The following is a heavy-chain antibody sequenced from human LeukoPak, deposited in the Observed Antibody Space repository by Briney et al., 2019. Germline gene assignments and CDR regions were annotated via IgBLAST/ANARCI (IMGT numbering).Heavy chain of an antibody. V-gene: IGHV1-69*13. CDR1: GGTFSSYA. J-gene: IGHJ6*03. CDR2: IIPIFGTA. D-gene: IGHD2-2*01. CDR3: ARGYCSSTSCPQGYMDV. Sequence: ASVKVSCKASGGTFSSYAISWARQAPGQGLEWMGGIIPIFGTANYAQKFQGRVTITADESTSTAYMELSSLRSEDTAVYYCARGYCSSTSCPQGYMDVWGKGTTVTVSS.